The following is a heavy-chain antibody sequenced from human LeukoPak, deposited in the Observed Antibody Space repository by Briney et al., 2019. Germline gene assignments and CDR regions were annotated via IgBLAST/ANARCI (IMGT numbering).Heavy chain of an antibody. CDR3: ARGFMITFGGSIDY. CDR1: GFTFSSYW. J-gene: IGHJ4*02. Sequence: GGSLRLSCAASGFTFSSYWMSWVRQAPGKGLEWVANIKQDGSEKYYVVSVKGRFTISRDNAKNSLYLQMNSLRAEDTAVYYCARGFMITFGGSIDYWGQGTLVTVSS. CDR2: IKQDGSEK. V-gene: IGHV3-7*01. D-gene: IGHD3-16*01.